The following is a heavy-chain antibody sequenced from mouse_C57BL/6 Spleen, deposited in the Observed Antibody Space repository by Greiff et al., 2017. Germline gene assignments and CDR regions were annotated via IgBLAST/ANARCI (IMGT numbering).Heavy chain of an antibody. Sequence: EVKLVESGGGLVQPGGSLSLSCAASGFPFPDYYMSWVRQPPGKALEWLGFIRNKANGYTTEYSASVKGRFTIASDNAQSILYLQMNALRAEASATYYCARWGGNYVEDYAMDYWGQGTSVTVSS. D-gene: IGHD2-1*01. CDR3: ARWGGNYVEDYAMDY. CDR2: IRNKANGYTT. V-gene: IGHV7-3*01. J-gene: IGHJ4*01. CDR1: GFPFPDYY.